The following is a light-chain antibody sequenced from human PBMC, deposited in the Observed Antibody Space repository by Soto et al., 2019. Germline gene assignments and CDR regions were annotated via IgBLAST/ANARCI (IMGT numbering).Light chain of an antibody. CDR3: SSYAGGNNWV. CDR1: SSEVGAHNY. Sequence: QSALNQPPSASGSPGPSLTISCTGTSSEVGAHNYVSWSQQNPGKAPKLMLYDVNKRPSGVPDRFSGYKSGNTASLTVSGLQAEDEADYYCSSYAGGNNWVFGGGTKLTVL. J-gene: IGLJ3*02. V-gene: IGLV2-8*01. CDR2: DVN.